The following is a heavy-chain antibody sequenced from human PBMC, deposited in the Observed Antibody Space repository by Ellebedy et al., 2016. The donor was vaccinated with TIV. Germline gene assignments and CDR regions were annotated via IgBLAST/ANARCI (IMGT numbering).Heavy chain of an antibody. Sequence: MPSETLSLTCSVSGGSLINNDYYWGWIRQPPGKGLEWLVTIHYTGSTYYNPSLKSRVTISMDTSKNQFSLNLSSVTAADTAVYYCARAAQPNCSGGSCYRIDYWGQGTLVTVSS. CDR3: ARAAQPNCSGGSCYRIDY. CDR2: IHYTGST. CDR1: GGSLINNDYY. D-gene: IGHD2-15*01. J-gene: IGHJ4*02. V-gene: IGHV4-39*07.